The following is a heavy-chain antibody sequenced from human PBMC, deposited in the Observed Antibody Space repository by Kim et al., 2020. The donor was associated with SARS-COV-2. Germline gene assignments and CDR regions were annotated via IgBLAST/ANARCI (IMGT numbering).Heavy chain of an antibody. CDR2: IKQDGSEK. Sequence: GGSLRLSCAASGFTFSSYWMSWVRQAPGKGLEWVANIKQDGSEKYYVDSVKGRFTISRDNAKNSLYLQMNSLRAEDTAVYYCARGILDILTGYYYFDYWGQGTLVTVSS. D-gene: IGHD3-9*01. V-gene: IGHV3-7*01. CDR3: ARGILDILTGYYYFDY. J-gene: IGHJ4*02. CDR1: GFTFSSYW.